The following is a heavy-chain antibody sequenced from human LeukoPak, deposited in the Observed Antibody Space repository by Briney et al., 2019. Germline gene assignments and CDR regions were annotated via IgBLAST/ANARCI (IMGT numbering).Heavy chain of an antibody. CDR1: GGSIGSFY. J-gene: IGHJ4*02. D-gene: IGHD5-24*01. CDR2: IYNSGSN. CDR3: ARSRGWLQSHPLGY. V-gene: IGHV4-59*01. Sequence: SETLSLTCTVSGGSIGSFYWSWIRQPPEKGLEWIGYIYNSGSNNYNPSLKSRVTMSVDASKNQFSLKLSSVTAADTAVYYCARSRGWLQSHPLGYWGQGTLVTVSS.